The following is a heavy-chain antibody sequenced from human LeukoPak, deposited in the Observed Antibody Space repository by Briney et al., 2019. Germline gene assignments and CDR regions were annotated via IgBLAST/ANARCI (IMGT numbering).Heavy chain of an antibody. V-gene: IGHV3-30-3*01. CDR3: ARVLGVYYDY. CDR1: GFTFSNYA. Sequence: GGSLRLSCAASGFTFSNYAMHWVRQAPGKGLEWVAVISYDGSNKYYADSVKGRFTISRDNSKNTLFLQMSSLRDEDTAVYYCARVLGVYYDYWGQGTLVTVSS. D-gene: IGHD3-10*01. CDR2: ISYDGSNK. J-gene: IGHJ4*02.